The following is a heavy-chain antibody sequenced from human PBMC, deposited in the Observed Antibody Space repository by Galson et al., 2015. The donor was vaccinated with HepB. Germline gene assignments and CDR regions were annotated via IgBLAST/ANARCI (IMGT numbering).Heavy chain of an antibody. CDR3: AKQEAGVDY. CDR1: GFSFSIYG. J-gene: IGHJ4*02. V-gene: IGHV3-30*18. Sequence: SLRLSCAASGFSFSIYGMNWVRQAPDKGLEWVATISYDGSNEHYADSVKGRFTISRDNSKNTLYLQMNSLRTEDTGVYYCAKQEAGVDYWGQGTPVTVSS. D-gene: IGHD6-13*01. CDR2: ISYDGSNE.